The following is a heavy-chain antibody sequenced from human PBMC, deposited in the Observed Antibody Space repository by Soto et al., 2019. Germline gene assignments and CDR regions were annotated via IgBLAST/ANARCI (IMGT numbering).Heavy chain of an antibody. CDR2: IYWDDDK. V-gene: IGHV2-5*02. CDR3: AHRGDSRGPLDAFDI. D-gene: IGHD3-22*01. CDR1: GFSLSTSGVG. J-gene: IGHJ3*02. Sequence: SGPTLVNPTQTLTLTCTFSGFSLSTSGVGVGWIRQPPGKALEWLALIYWDDDKRDSPSLKSRLTITKDTSKNQVVLTMTNMDPVDTAPYYCAHRGDSRGPLDAFDIWGQGTMVTVSS.